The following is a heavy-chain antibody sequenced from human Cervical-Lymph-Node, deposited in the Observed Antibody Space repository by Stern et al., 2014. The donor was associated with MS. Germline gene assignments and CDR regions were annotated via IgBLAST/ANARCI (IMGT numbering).Heavy chain of an antibody. CDR3: AKGGSGSYLY. D-gene: IGHD1-26*01. CDR1: GFVLRRYA. CDR2: ISYDGRDK. Sequence: VHLVESGGGVVQPGRPLRLSRAASGFVLRRYALHWVRQAPGKGLEWVALISYDGRDKYYTDCVKGRFTVSRDNSNNTVDLEMNSLRLEDTAVYYCAKGGSGSYLYWGQGSLVTVSS. J-gene: IGHJ4*02. V-gene: IGHV3-30*04.